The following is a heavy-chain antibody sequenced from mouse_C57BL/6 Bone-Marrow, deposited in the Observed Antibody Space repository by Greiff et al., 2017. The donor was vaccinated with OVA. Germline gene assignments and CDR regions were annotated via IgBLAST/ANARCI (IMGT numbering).Heavy chain of an antibody. CDR1: GYTFTDYE. J-gene: IGHJ1*03. CDR3: TRRDGSSYCWYFDV. CDR2: IDPETGGT. V-gene: IGHV1-15*01. D-gene: IGHD1-1*01. Sequence: QVQLKQSGAELVRPGASVTLSCKASGYTFTDYEMHWVKQTPVHGLEWIGAIDPETGGTAYNQKFKGKAILTADKSSSTAYMELRSLTSEDSAVYYCTRRDGSSYCWYFDVWGTGTTVTVSS.